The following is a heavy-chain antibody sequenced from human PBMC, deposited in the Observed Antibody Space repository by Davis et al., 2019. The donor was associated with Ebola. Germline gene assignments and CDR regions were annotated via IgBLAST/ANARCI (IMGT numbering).Heavy chain of an antibody. J-gene: IGHJ3*02. CDR2: IFPGDSYI. CDR3: AKGRGPYRRGDAFDI. D-gene: IGHD1-26*01. CDR1: GYKFSDYW. V-gene: IGHV5-51*01. Sequence: GESLKISCKASGYKFSDYWIGWVRQEPGKGLEWMGIIFPGDSYIRYSPSFHGQVTIPADKSISTVYLPWSSLKASDTAMYFCAKGRGPYRRGDAFDIWGRGTMVTVSS.